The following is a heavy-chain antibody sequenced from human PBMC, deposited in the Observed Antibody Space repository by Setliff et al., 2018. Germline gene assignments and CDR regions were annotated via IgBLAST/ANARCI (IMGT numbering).Heavy chain of an antibody. D-gene: IGHD5-18*01. Sequence: GASVKVSCKASGYTFTSYGISWVRQAPGQGLEWMGWISAYNGKTNYAQKFQGRVTMTTDTSTNTAYMELRSLGSDDTAVYYCATFRGYTYGYDYWGQGTLVTVSS. J-gene: IGHJ4*02. CDR1: GYTFTSYG. V-gene: IGHV1-18*01. CDR3: ATFRGYTYGYDY. CDR2: ISAYNGKT.